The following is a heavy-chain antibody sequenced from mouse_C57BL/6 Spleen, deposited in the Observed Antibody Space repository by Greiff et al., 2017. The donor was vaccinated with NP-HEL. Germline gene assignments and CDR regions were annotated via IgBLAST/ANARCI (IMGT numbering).Heavy chain of an antibody. CDR3: ATYGPTRTHWYFDV. CDR1: GFTFSDYG. V-gene: IGHV5-17*01. D-gene: IGHD2-10*02. J-gene: IGHJ1*03. Sequence: EVQRVESGGGLVKPGGSLKLSCAASGFTFSDYGMHWVRQAPEKGLEWVAYISSGSSTIYYADTVKGRFTISRDNAKNTLFLQMTSLRSEDTAMYYCATYGPTRTHWYFDVWGTGTTVTVSS. CDR2: ISSGSSTI.